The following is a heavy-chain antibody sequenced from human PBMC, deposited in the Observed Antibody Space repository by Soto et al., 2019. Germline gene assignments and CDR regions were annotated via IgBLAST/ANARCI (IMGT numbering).Heavy chain of an antibody. D-gene: IGHD3-10*01. CDR2: ISGFNGDT. CDR3: ARMTIIGGDYFDH. J-gene: IGHJ4*02. CDR1: GYTFTDYC. V-gene: IGHV1-18*01. Sequence: GASVEVSCKAAGYTFTDYCIGWVRQAPGQGLEWMGWISGFNGDTNYAQKFQGRVTMTTDTSTNTAYLDVGSLRPDDTALYYCARMTIIGGDYFDHWGQGTLVTVSS.